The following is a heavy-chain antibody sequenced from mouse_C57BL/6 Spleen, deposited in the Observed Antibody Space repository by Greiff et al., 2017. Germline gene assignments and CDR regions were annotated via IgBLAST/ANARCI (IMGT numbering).Heavy chain of an antibody. J-gene: IGHJ1*03. CDR1: GYTFTEYT. Sequence: QVQLQQSGAELVKPGASVKLSCKASGYTFTEYTIHWVKQRSGQGLEWIGWFYPGSGSIKYNEKFKDKATLTADKSSSTVYMELSRSAAEDSAVYFCAKHEPQYYDSSYWYFEVWGTGTTVTVSS. V-gene: IGHV1-62-2*01. CDR2: FYPGSGSI. CDR3: AKHEPQYYDSSYWYFEV. D-gene: IGHD1-1*01.